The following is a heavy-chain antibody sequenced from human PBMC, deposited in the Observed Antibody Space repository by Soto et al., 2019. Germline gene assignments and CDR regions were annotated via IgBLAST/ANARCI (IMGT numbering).Heavy chain of an antibody. V-gene: IGHV4-61*01. J-gene: IGHJ3*02. D-gene: IGHD3-22*01. CDR2: VYYTGST. CDR3: ARELSSYDSRGYADAFDI. CDR1: GVSVTSGRYY. Sequence: QVRLRESGPGLVTPSETPSLTCSVSGVSVTSGRYYWTWIRQPPGKGLEWIGYVYYTGSTTYNPSLKSRVTISVDTSKTLFSLRLSSVTAADTAVYYCARELSSYDSRGYADAFDIWGQGTMVTVSS.